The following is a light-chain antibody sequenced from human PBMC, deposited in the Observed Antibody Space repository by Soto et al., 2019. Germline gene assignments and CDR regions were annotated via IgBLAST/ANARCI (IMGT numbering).Light chain of an antibody. CDR2: EVS. V-gene: IGLV2-14*01. J-gene: IGLJ1*01. Sequence: QSVLAQPASVSGSPGQPITISCTGTSSDVGGYNYVSWFQHHPGKAPKLIIYEVSYRPSGVSNRFSGSKSGDTASLTISGLQAEDEADYYCSSLTNTITRYAFGTGTKVTVL. CDR3: SSLTNTITRYA. CDR1: SSDVGGYNY.